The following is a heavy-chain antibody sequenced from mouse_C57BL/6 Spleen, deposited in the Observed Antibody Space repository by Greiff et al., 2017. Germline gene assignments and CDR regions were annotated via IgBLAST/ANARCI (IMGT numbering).Heavy chain of an antibody. CDR3: ARDYGRPWFAD. J-gene: IGHJ3*01. CDR1: GYAFSSSW. V-gene: IGHV1-82*01. D-gene: IGHD1-1*01. CDR2: IYPGGGDT. Sequence: VQLQQSGPELVKPGASVKISCKASGYAFSSSWMNWVKQRPGKGLEWIGRIYPGGGDTNYNGKFKGKATLTADKSSSTDYMQLSSLTSEDSAVYFCARDYGRPWFADWGQGTLVTVSA.